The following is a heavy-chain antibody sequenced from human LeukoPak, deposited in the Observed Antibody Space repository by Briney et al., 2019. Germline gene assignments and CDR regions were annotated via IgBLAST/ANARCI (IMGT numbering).Heavy chain of an antibody. CDR1: GFTFSNYD. CDR3: AGGHSSGYYPIDY. Sequence: GGSLRLSCVASGFTFSNYDMHWVRRAPGKGLEWVTFIRYDGSDKYYVDSVKGRFAISRDISKNTLYLQMNSLRAEDTAVYYCAGGHSSGYYPIDYWGQGTLVTVSS. J-gene: IGHJ4*02. V-gene: IGHV3-30*02. CDR2: IRYDGSDK. D-gene: IGHD3-22*01.